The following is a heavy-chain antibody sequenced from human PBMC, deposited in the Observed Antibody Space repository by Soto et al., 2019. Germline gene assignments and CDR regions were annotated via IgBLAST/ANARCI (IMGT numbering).Heavy chain of an antibody. V-gene: IGHV4-4*07. Sequence: ASETLSLTCTVSGGSINTFYWSWIRQPAGKGLEWIGRIYTSGSTNYNPSLKSRVTMSVDTSKNQFSLKLSSATAADTAVYYCARDRLPDYGDYAYFDYWGQGTLVTVSS. CDR2: IYTSGST. CDR3: ARDRLPDYGDYAYFDY. CDR1: GGSINTFY. D-gene: IGHD4-17*01. J-gene: IGHJ4*02.